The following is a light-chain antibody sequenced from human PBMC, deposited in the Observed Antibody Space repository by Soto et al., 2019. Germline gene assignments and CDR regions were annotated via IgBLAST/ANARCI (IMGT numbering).Light chain of an antibody. V-gene: IGKV3-20*01. CDR3: QQYGSSPRT. J-gene: IGKJ1*01. CDR1: QSVSSNY. CDR2: DVS. Sequence: EIVLKQSLCTLSLSPGERASPSCRASQSVSSNYLAWYQQKSGQAPSLLIYDVSRRATGIPERFSGSGSGTDFTLIISRLEPEDFAVYYCQQYGSSPRTFGQGTKVDIK.